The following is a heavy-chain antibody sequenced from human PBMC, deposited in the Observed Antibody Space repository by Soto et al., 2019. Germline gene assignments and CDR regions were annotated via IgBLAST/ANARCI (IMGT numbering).Heavy chain of an antibody. CDR2: IIPIFGTA. CDR3: ARATQLRAVAGVVYCYYGMDV. V-gene: IGHV1-69*01. Sequence: QVQLVQSGAEVKKPGSSVKVSCKASGGTFSSYAISWVRQAPGQGLEWMGGIIPIFGTANYAQKFQGRVTITADESTSTAYMELSSLRSEDTAVYYCARATQLRAVAGVVYCYYGMDVWGQGTTVTVSS. CDR1: GGTFSSYA. J-gene: IGHJ6*02. D-gene: IGHD6-19*01.